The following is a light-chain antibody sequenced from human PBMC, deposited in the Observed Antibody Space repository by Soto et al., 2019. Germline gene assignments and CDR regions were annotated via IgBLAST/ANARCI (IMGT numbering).Light chain of an antibody. J-gene: IGLJ1*01. CDR2: DDR. Sequence: SYELTQPPSVSVAPGQTARVTRGGNNIGSKSVHWYQQKPGQAPVLVVYDDRDRPSGIPERFSGSNSANTATLTISRVEAGDEADYYCQVLDTSSDHYVFGTGIKLPVL. V-gene: IGLV3-21*02. CDR3: QVLDTSSDHYV. CDR1: NIGSKS.